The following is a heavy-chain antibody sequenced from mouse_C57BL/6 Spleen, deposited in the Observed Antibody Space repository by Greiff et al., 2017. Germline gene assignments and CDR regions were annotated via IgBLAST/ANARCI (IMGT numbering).Heavy chain of an antibody. V-gene: IGHV5-9-1*02. J-gene: IGHJ2*01. Sequence: DVMLVESGEGLVKPGGSLKLSCAASGFTFSSYAMSWVRQTPEKRLEWVAYISSGGDYIYYADTVKGRFTISRDNARNTLYLQMSSLKSEDTAMYYCTRVGSSYGDYFDYWGQGTTLTVSS. CDR2: ISSGGDYI. CDR3: TRVGSSYGDYFDY. D-gene: IGHD1-1*01. CDR1: GFTFSSYA.